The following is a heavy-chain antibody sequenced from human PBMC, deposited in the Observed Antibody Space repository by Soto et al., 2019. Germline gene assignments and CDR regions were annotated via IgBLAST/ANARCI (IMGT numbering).Heavy chain of an antibody. D-gene: IGHD7-27*01. J-gene: IGHJ3*01. CDR1: GFILNNYA. CDR3: VKRGRNWGAFDF. V-gene: IGHV3-23*01. Sequence: VQLLESGGDLVQPGGPLRLSCVASGFILNNYAMSWVRQAPGKGLEWVSNIGGTDGDSDGVPWYEDSVKGRFTISRDSSANTLFLHMDNLRAEDSALYYCVKRGRNWGAFDFWGQGTTVVVSS. CDR2: IGGTDGDSDGVP.